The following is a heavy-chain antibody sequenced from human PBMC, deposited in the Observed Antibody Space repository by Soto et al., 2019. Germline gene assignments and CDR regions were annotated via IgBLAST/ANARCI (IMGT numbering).Heavy chain of an antibody. Sequence: SETLSLTCTVSGGSISSGDYYWSWIRQPPGKGLEWIGYIYYSGSTYYNPSLKSRVTISVDTSKNQFSLKLSSVTAADTAVYYCASTTDYYYYGVDVWGQGTTVTVSS. D-gene: IGHD1-1*01. CDR2: IYYSGST. CDR1: GGSISSGDYY. CDR3: ASTTDYYYYGVDV. J-gene: IGHJ6*02. V-gene: IGHV4-30-4*01.